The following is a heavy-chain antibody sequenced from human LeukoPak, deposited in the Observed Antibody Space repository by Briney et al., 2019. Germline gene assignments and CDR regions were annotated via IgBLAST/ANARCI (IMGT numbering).Heavy chain of an antibody. CDR3: ARAYGSGSYYLHFDY. Sequence: PSETLSLTYTVSGGSISSYYWSWIRQPAGKGLEWIGRIYTSGSTNYNPSLKSRVTMSVDTSKNQFSLKLSSVTAADTAVYYCARAYGSGSYYLHFDYWGQGTLVTVSS. J-gene: IGHJ4*02. V-gene: IGHV4-4*07. CDR1: GGSISSYY. CDR2: IYTSGST. D-gene: IGHD3-10*01.